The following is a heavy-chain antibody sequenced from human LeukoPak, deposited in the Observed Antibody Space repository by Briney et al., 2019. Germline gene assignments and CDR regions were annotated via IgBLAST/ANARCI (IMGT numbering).Heavy chain of an antibody. CDR3: ARDPDYGDYHNNWFDP. J-gene: IGHJ5*02. D-gene: IGHD4-17*01. CDR2: ISSSGSTI. Sequence: GGSLRLSCAASGFTFSDYYMSWIRQAPGKGLEWVSYISSSGSTIYYADSVKGRFTISRDNAKNSLYLQMNSLRAEDTAVYYCARDPDYGDYHNNWFDPWGQGTLVTVSS. CDR1: GFTFSDYY. V-gene: IGHV3-11*01.